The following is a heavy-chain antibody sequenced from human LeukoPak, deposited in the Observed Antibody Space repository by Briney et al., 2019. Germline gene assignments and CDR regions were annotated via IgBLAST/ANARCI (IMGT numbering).Heavy chain of an antibody. D-gene: IGHD5-18*01. J-gene: IGHJ4*02. V-gene: IGHV3-9*01. CDR3: AKVSFSDYSYGPFDY. CDR1: GFTFDDYA. Sequence: PGRSLRLSCAASGFTFDDYAMHWVRQAPGKGLEWVSGISWSSGSIGYADSVKGRFTISRDNAKNSLYLQMNSLRAEDTALYYCAKVSFSDYSYGPFDYWGQGTLVTVSS. CDR2: ISWSSGSI.